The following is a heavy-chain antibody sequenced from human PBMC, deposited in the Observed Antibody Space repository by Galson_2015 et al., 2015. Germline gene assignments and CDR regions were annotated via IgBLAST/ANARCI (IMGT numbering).Heavy chain of an antibody. CDR2: INSDGSST. CDR1: GFTFSSYW. J-gene: IGHJ4*02. D-gene: IGHD6-13*01. Sequence: SLRLSCAASGFTFSSYWMHWVRQAPGKGLVWVSRINSDGSSTSHADSVKGRFTISRDNAKNSLYLQMNSLRAEDTAVYYCARDSSSWAYFDYWGQGTLVTVSS. CDR3: ARDSSSWAYFDY. V-gene: IGHV3-74*01.